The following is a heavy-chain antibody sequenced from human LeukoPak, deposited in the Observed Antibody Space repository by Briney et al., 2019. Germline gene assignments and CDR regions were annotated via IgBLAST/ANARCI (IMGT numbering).Heavy chain of an antibody. D-gene: IGHD3-10*01. CDR1: GGTFNSYA. CDR3: ARDRDYYGSGSYPS. J-gene: IGHJ4*02. CDR2: IIPIFGTA. Sequence: SVKVSCKASGGTFNSYAISWVRQAPGQGLEWMGGIIPIFGTANYAQKFQGRVTITADKSTSTAYMELSSLRSEDTAVYYCARDRDYYGSGSYPSWGQGTLVTVSS. V-gene: IGHV1-69*06.